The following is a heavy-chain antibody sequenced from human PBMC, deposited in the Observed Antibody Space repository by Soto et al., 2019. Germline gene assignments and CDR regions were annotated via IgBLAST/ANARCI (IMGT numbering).Heavy chain of an antibody. J-gene: IGHJ4*02. V-gene: IGHV3-23*01. CDR3: AKTGFGRYCSSTSCVHFDY. D-gene: IGHD2-2*01. Sequence: EVQVLDSGGGLVQPGGSLRLSCVASGFTFTTYAMTWVRQAPGKGLEWVSIISGSGGSTHYADSVKGRFIISRNNSKNTLYLQMIGLRAEDTAVYYCAKTGFGRYCSSTSCVHFDYWGQGTLVTVSS. CDR1: GFTFTTYA. CDR2: ISGSGGST.